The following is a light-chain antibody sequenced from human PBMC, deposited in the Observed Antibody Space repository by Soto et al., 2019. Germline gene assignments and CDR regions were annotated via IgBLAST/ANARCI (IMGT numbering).Light chain of an antibody. CDR3: SSYTSSSTLV. V-gene: IGLV2-14*03. CDR2: DVS. CDR1: SSDVGAYNY. Sequence: QAVVTQPASASGSPGQSITISGTGSSSDVGAYNYVSWYQQHPGKAPKLMIYDVSNRPSGVSNRFSGSKSGNTASLTISGLQAEDEADYYCSSYTSSSTLVFGTGTKVTVL. J-gene: IGLJ1*01.